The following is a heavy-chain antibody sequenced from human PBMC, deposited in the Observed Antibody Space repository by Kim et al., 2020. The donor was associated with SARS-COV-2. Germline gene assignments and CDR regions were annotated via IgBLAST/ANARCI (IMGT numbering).Heavy chain of an antibody. V-gene: IGHV1-69*13. CDR3: ARGGDELNYQNGADV. Sequence: SVKVSCKVSGGSFRTYVMSWVRQAPGQGLEWMGGIIPLIGTASFAQKFQGRVTITADESTTTTYMELSGLRSEDTPVYYCARGGDELNYQNGADVWGQGTTVTVSS. CDR2: IIPLIGTA. CDR1: GGSFRTYV. D-gene: IGHD2-2*01. J-gene: IGHJ6*02.